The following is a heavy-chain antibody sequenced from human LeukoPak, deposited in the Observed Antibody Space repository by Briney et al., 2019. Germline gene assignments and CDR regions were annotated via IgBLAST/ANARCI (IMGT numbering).Heavy chain of an antibody. V-gene: IGHV4-34*01. D-gene: IGHD3-22*01. J-gene: IGHJ3*02. CDR3: AEYYDSSGVI. CDR1: GGSFSGYY. Sequence: SETLSLTCAVYGGSFSGYYWSWIRQPPGKGLEWIGEINHSGSTNYNPSLKSRVTMSVDTSKNQFSLKLSSVTAADTAVYYCAEYYDSSGVIWGQGTMVTVSS. CDR2: INHSGST.